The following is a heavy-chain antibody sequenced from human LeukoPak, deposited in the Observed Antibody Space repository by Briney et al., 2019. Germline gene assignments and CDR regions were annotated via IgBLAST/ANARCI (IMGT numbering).Heavy chain of an antibody. D-gene: IGHD6-13*01. V-gene: IGHV4-4*07. Sequence: PSETLSLTCSISGTFISGYYWNWLRHPAGKGLEWIGRIYTSDSTYFNPSLKSRVTMSLDTSKNQFSLKLRSVTAADTAVYFCARARAAVGTPFDKWGQGILVTVSS. CDR1: GTFISGYY. CDR3: ARARAAVGTPFDK. J-gene: IGHJ4*02. CDR2: IYTSDST.